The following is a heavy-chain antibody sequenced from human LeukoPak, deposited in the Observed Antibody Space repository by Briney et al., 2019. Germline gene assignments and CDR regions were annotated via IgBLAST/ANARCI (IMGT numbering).Heavy chain of an antibody. J-gene: IGHJ4*02. Sequence: SETLSLTCTVSGGSISSYYWRWIRQPPGKGLEWIGYIYYSGSTNYNPSLKSRVTISVDTSKNQFSLKLSSVTAADTAVYYCARADTQDFPVLDYWGQGTLVTVSS. CDR1: GGSISSYY. CDR3: ARADTQDFPVLDY. D-gene: IGHD2/OR15-2a*01. V-gene: IGHV4-59*01. CDR2: IYYSGST.